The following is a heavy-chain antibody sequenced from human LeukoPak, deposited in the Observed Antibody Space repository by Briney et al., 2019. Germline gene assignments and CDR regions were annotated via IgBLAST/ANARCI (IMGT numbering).Heavy chain of an antibody. CDR1: GFTFSSYA. CDR2: ISYDGSNK. J-gene: IGHJ4*02. D-gene: IGHD2-15*01. V-gene: IGHV3-30-3*01. Sequence: PGRSLRLSCAASGFTFSSYAMHWVRQAPGKGLEWVAVISYDGSNKYYADSVKGRFTISRDNSKNTLYLQMNSLRAEDTAVYYCARHILPYWGQGTLVTVSS. CDR3: ARHILPY.